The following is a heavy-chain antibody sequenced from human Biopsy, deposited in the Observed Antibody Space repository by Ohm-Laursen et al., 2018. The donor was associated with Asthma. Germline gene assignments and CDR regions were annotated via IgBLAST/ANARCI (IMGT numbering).Heavy chain of an antibody. J-gene: IGHJ6*02. CDR1: GYTFTSYG. V-gene: IGHV1-18*04. CDR3: ASGPGMDV. Sequence: PSVTDSCKPSGYTFTSYGISWGRQAPGQGLEWMGWISTYNGNTNYAQKLQGRVTMTTDTSTSTAYMELRSLRSDDTAVYYCASGPGMDVWGQGTTVTVSS. CDR2: ISTYNGNT.